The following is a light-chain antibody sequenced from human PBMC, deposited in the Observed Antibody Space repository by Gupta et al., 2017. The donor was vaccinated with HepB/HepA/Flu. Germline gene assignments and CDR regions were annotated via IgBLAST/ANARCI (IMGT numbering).Light chain of an antibody. V-gene: IGKV2-30*01. CDR2: HAS. Sequence: DVVMTQFPVSLPVPLGQPASISCRSSRSLVYSDGIAYLNWFQQKPGQSPRRLIYHASKRDAGVPDRCSGSGSGTDFTLKISRVEAEDIAVYYCMQGTHWPPRTFGQGTRVDIK. CDR1: RSLVYSDGIAY. J-gene: IGKJ1*01. CDR3: MQGTHWPPRT.